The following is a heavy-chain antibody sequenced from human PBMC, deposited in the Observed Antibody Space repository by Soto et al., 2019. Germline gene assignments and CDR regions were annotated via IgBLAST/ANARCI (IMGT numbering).Heavy chain of an antibody. J-gene: IGHJ5*02. CDR3: ARGVYLSLVRTGWFDP. V-gene: IGHV4-59*11. CDR1: GTSMSGHF. CDR2: GYYSGST. D-gene: IGHD3-10*01. Sequence: QVQLQESGPGLVKASETLSLTCTVSGTSMSGHFWSWMRQPPGKGLEWIGYGYYSGSTLYNPSLMIRVTISLDTSKNHFSLRLNSVTSADTAVYYCARGVYLSLVRTGWFDPWGQGTLVTVSS.